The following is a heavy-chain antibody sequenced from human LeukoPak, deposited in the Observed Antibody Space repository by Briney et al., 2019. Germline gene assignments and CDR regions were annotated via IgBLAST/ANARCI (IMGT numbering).Heavy chain of an antibody. D-gene: IGHD3-10*01. CDR2: IYSGGST. CDR3: ARDLGPMVRGLMPYYFDY. J-gene: IGHJ4*02. Sequence: PGGSLRLSCAASGLTVSSNYMSWVRQAPGKGLEWVSVIYSGGSTYYADSVKGRFTISRDNSKNTLYLQMNSLRAEDTAVYYCARDLGPMVRGLMPYYFDYWGQGPLVTVSS. CDR1: GLTVSSNY. V-gene: IGHV3-53*01.